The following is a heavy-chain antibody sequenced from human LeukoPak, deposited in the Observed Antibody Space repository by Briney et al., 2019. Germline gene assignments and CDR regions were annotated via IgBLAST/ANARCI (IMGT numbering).Heavy chain of an antibody. V-gene: IGHV3-64*01. CDR3: ARYSGSYDY. CDR2: ISSNGGST. D-gene: IGHD1-26*01. J-gene: IGHJ4*02. CDR1: GFTFSSYA. Sequence: PGGSLRLSCAASGFTFSSYAMHWVRQAPGKGLEYVSAISSNGGSTYYANSVKGRFTISRDNSKNTLYLQMGSLRAEDMAVYYCARYSGSYDYWGRGTLVTVSS.